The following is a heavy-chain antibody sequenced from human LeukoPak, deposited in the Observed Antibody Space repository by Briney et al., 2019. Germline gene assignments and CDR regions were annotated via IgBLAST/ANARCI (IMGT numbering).Heavy chain of an antibody. D-gene: IGHD2-15*01. Sequence: SETLSLTCTVSGGSISSYYWSWIRQPPGKGLEWIGSIYYSGSTYYNPSLKSRVTISVDTSKNQFSLKLSSVTAADTAVYYCASFYCSGGSCYQYYYYYYMDVWGKGTTVTISS. CDR1: GGSISSYY. J-gene: IGHJ6*03. CDR3: ASFYCSGGSCYQYYYYYYMDV. V-gene: IGHV4-39*07. CDR2: IYYSGST.